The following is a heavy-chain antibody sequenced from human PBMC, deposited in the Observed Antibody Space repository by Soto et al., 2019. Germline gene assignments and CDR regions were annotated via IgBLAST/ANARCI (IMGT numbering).Heavy chain of an antibody. CDR3: ARDPAAAVDY. Sequence: EVQLVETGGGLIQPGGSLRLSCAASGFTVSSNYMSWVRQAPGEGLEWVSVMYSGGSTYYADSVKGRFTISRDNSRNTLYLQMNSLRAEDTAVYYCARDPAAAVDYWGQGTLVTVSS. D-gene: IGHD6-13*01. J-gene: IGHJ4*02. V-gene: IGHV3-53*02. CDR2: MYSGGST. CDR1: GFTVSSNY.